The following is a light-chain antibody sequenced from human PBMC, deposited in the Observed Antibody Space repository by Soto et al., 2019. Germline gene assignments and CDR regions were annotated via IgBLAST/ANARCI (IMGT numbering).Light chain of an antibody. V-gene: IGKV1-5*01. Sequence: DMQMTQAPSSVSASVGDRVSITCRASQGISSWLAWYQQKPGKAPKLLIYDASSLESGVPSRFSGSGSGTEFTLTISSLQPDDFATYYCQHYNSYSEAFGQGTKVDIK. CDR1: QGISSW. CDR2: DAS. CDR3: QHYNSYSEA. J-gene: IGKJ1*01.